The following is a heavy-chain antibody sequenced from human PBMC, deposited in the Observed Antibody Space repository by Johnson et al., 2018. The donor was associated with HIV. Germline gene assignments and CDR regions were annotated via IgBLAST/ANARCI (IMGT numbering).Heavy chain of an antibody. CDR2: IGTAGDT. CDR3: ARRDNDAFDI. J-gene: IGHJ3*02. CDR1: GFTVSSNY. Sequence: VQLVESGGGLVQPGGSLRLSCAASGFTVSSNYMSWVRQAPGKGLEWVSAIGTAGDTYYPGSVKGRFTISRDNSKNTLYLQMGSLRAEDMAVYYCARRDNDAFDIWGQGTMVTVSS. V-gene: IGHV3-66*02.